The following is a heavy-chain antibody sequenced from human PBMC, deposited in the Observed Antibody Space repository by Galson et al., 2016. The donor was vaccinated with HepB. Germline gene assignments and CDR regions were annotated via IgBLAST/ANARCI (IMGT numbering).Heavy chain of an antibody. J-gene: IGHJ4*02. D-gene: IGHD1-26*01. CDR3: ARVFTRAYGAFVY. CDR2: IWHDGSDN. Sequence: SLRLSCAASGFTFRSYGMHWVRQAPGKGLEWVALIWHDGSDNDYSDSVKGRFTISRDNSNNTLYLQMNSLGAEDTAVYYCARVFTRAYGAFVYWGQGTLVTVSS. V-gene: IGHV3-33*01. CDR1: GFTFRSYG.